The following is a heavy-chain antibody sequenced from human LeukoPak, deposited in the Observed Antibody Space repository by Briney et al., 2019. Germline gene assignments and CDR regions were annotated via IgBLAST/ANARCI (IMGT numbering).Heavy chain of an antibody. Sequence: GGSLRLSCAASGFTFSSYGMSWVRQAPGKGLEWVSAISGSGGSTYYADSVKGRFTISRDNAKNSLYLQMNSLRAEDTAVYYCARDPSRCSGGSCYGLWGQGTLVTVSS. CDR2: ISGSGGST. CDR3: ARDPSRCSGGSCYGL. CDR1: GFTFSSYG. V-gene: IGHV3-23*01. J-gene: IGHJ4*02. D-gene: IGHD2-15*01.